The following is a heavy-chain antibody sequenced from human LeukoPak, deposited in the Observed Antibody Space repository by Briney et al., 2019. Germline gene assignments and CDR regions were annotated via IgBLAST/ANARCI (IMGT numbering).Heavy chain of an antibody. CDR2: IKEDGSVI. J-gene: IGHJ4*02. V-gene: IGHV3-7*01. CDR1: GFTFNIYW. Sequence: GGSLRLSCVASGFTFNIYWMSWVRQAPGRGPEWLAIIKEDGSVIWDVESVRGRFTISRDNAKDSVYLEMNSLRAEDTAVYYCARGSGRQQLEQNYWGQGNLVTVSS. D-gene: IGHD6-13*01. CDR3: ARGSGRQQLEQNY.